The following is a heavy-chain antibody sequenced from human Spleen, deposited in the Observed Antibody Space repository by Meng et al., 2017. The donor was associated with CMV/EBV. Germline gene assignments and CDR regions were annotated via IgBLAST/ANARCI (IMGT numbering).Heavy chain of an antibody. Sequence: FPTSGVCWVRQATGQGLGWVGSIRHDGGFPAYEQRFQGRVTMTRDTSIATTYMTLRSLRSEDSAIYYCATVKTDNGGNIVAFDSWGQGTLVTVSS. V-gene: IGHV1-8*01. CDR1: FPTSG. CDR2: IRHDGGFP. J-gene: IGHJ4*02. CDR3: ATVKTDNGGNIVAFDS. D-gene: IGHD4-23*01.